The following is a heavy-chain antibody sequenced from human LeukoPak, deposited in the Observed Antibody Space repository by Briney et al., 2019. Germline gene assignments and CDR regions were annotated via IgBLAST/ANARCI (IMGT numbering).Heavy chain of an antibody. Sequence: GGSLRLSRTASGFPFSNYAMNWVRQAPGKGLEWVSSISGSGNYPNYPDSVKGRFTISSDHSKDTLYLQMSRMRAEDTALYSCAKCARTPEGGSGWCNWFDTWGQGTLVTVSS. CDR3: AKCARTPEGGSGWCNWFDT. J-gene: IGHJ5*02. V-gene: IGHV3-23*01. D-gene: IGHD3-3*01. CDR2: ISGSGNYP. CDR1: GFPFSNYA.